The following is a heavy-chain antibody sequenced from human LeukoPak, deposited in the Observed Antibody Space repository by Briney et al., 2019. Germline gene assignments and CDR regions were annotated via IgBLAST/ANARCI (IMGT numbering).Heavy chain of an antibody. CDR1: GFSFSSYG. Sequence: GGSLRLSCASSGFSFSSYGMNWVRHAPGKGREWVSHISSSSNTIYYADSVKGRFTISRDNAKNSLYLQMNSLRAEDTALYYCARRIREGYCSGGSCFSFGYWGQGTLVTVSS. J-gene: IGHJ4*02. CDR3: ARRIREGYCSGGSCFSFGY. CDR2: ISSSSNTI. D-gene: IGHD2-15*01. V-gene: IGHV3-48*01.